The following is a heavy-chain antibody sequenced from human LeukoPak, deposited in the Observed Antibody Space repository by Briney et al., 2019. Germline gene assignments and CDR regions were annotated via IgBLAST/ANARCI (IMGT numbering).Heavy chain of an antibody. CDR2: ISAYNSNT. CDR3: ASHKYCSSTSCYAFDT. V-gene: IGHV1-18*01. J-gene: IGHJ3*02. Sequence: ASVKVSCKAAGDTFTSYGISGGRQAPGQGGEWRGWISAYNSNTNYAQKLQGRVTMTTDISTSTAYMELRSLRSDDTAVYYCASHKYCSSTSCYAFDTWGQGTMVTVSP. D-gene: IGHD2-2*01. CDR1: GDTFTSYG.